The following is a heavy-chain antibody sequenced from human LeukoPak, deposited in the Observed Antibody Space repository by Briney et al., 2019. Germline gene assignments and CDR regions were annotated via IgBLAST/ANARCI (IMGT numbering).Heavy chain of an antibody. D-gene: IGHD5-18*01. CDR3: ARIGMGTTHAFDI. Sequence: ASVKVSCKASGYTLTGYYMHWVGQAPGQGLEWMGWINPNSGGTNYAQKFQGRVTMTRDMSISTAYMELSRLRSDDTAVYYCARIGMGTTHAFDIWGQGTMVTVSS. CDR2: INPNSGGT. V-gene: IGHV1-2*02. J-gene: IGHJ3*02. CDR1: GYTLTGYY.